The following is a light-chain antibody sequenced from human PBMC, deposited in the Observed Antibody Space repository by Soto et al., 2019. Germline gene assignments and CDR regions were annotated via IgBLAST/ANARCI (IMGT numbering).Light chain of an antibody. Sequence: QLVLTQPPSVSGTPGQRVTISCSGSSSNIGSSYVYWYQQLPGTAPKLLIYRNNQWPSGVPDRFSGSKAGTSASLVISGLRSEDEADYYCSAWDESLSGWVFGGGTQLTVL. CDR3: SAWDESLSGWV. CDR2: RNN. J-gene: IGLJ7*01. CDR1: SSNIGSSY. V-gene: IGLV1-47*01.